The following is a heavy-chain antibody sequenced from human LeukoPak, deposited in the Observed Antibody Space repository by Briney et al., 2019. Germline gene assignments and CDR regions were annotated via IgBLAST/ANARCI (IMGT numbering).Heavy chain of an antibody. V-gene: IGHV3-30*02. J-gene: IGHJ4*02. Sequence: GGSLTLSCAASGISFRSYGMHWVRQAPGKGLEWVTFIWYDASNKYYAESVKGRFTISRDNSRNTVFLQMNSLRAEDTAIYYCATDISTHYFGSWGQGTLVTVS. D-gene: IGHD3-9*01. CDR2: IWYDASNK. CDR3: ATDISTHYFGS. CDR1: GISFRSYG.